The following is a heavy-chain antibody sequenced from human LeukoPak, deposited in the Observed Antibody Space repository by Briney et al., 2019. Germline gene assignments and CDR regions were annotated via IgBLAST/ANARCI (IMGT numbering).Heavy chain of an antibody. J-gene: IGHJ4*02. D-gene: IGHD3-3*01. Sequence: GGSLRLSCAASGFTFSSYEMSWVRQAPGKGLEWVSYISSSGSTIYYADSVKGRFTISRDNAKNSLYLQMNSLRAEDTAVYYCARSARLMKGVVEVTALDDWGQGTLVTVSS. CDR2: ISSSGSTI. V-gene: IGHV3-48*03. CDR3: ARSARLMKGVVEVTALDD. CDR1: GFTFSSYE.